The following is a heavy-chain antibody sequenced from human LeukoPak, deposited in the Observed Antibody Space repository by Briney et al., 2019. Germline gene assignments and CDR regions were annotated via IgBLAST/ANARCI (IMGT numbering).Heavy chain of an antibody. CDR3: AGSSDWQLDY. D-gene: IGHD6-19*01. Sequence: GGSLRLSCAGSGFTPSNCAMSWVRQAPGKGLEWVSVIYSAGNTYHADSVKGRFTISRGNSKNALYLQMNSLRVEDTAVYYCAGSSDWQLDYWGQGTLVTVSS. CDR2: IYSAGNT. J-gene: IGHJ4*02. CDR1: GFTPSNCA. V-gene: IGHV3-53*01.